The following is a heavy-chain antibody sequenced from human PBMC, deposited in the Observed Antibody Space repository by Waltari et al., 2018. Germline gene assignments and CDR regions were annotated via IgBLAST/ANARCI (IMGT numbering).Heavy chain of an antibody. Sequence: QVQLVESGGGVVQPGRSLSLSCAASGFTFSSYAMHWVRQAPGKGLEWVAVISYDGSNKYYADSVKGRFTISRDNSKNTLYLQMNSLRAEDTAVYYCARDLAELTVFDYWGQGTLVTVSS. J-gene: IGHJ4*02. CDR2: ISYDGSNK. CDR3: ARDLAELTVFDY. V-gene: IGHV3-30*01. D-gene: IGHD1-26*01. CDR1: GFTFSSYA.